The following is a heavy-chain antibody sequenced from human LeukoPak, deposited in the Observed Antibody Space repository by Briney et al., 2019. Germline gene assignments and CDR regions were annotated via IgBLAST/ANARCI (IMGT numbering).Heavy chain of an antibody. CDR3: AKDRSTTWSFDN. Sequence: GGSLRLSCAASGFTFRNYGMYWVRQAPGTGLEWVTFISDDGSRKYYVDSVKGRFTISRDNSKNTLYLQMNSLRVEDTAVCYCAKDRSTTWSFDNWGQGTLVSVSS. J-gene: IGHJ4*02. CDR2: ISDDGSRK. V-gene: IGHV3-30*18. D-gene: IGHD6-13*01. CDR1: GFTFRNYG.